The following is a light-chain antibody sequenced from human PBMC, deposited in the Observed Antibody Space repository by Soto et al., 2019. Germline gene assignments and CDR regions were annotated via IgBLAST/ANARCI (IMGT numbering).Light chain of an antibody. J-gene: IGKJ1*01. CDR3: LNYGSSRT. V-gene: IGKV3-20*01. CDR2: DAS. CDR1: RSLNTY. Sequence: EIVLTQSPGSLSLSPGERATLSCRASRSLNTYLAWYQQKPGQAPRLLIFDASSRPSGIPDRFSGRGSGTDFTLTISRLEPEDFAVYYCLNYGSSRTFGQGTKVEIK.